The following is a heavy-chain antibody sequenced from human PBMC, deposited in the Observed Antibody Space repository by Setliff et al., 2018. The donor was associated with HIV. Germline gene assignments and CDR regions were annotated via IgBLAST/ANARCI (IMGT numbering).Heavy chain of an antibody. Sequence: ASVKVSCKASGGSFSSYAISWVRQAPGQGLEWMGWISAYNGNTNYAQKLQGRVTMTTDTSTSTAYMELRSLRSDDTAVYYCAREVRVAVAGLGYWGQGTLVTVSS. D-gene: IGHD6-19*01. V-gene: IGHV1-18*01. CDR1: GGSFSSYA. CDR3: AREVRVAVAGLGY. CDR2: ISAYNGNT. J-gene: IGHJ4*02.